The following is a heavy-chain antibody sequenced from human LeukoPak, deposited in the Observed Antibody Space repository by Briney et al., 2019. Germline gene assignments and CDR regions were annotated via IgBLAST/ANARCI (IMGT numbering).Heavy chain of an antibody. D-gene: IGHD4-17*01. CDR3: ARYSRKGDYILDY. Sequence: PSETLSLTCSVSGASISSDYWGWIRQPPGKGLEWMGYIHYSGDSNYNPSLKSRVTMSVDTSNNQFSLKLTSVTTADTAVYYCARYSRKGDYILDYWGQGTLVTVSS. CDR2: IHYSGDS. V-gene: IGHV4-59*01. CDR1: GASISSDY. J-gene: IGHJ4*02.